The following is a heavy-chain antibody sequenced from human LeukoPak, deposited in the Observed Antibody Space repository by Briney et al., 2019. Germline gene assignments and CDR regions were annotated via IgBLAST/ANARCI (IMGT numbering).Heavy chain of an antibody. CDR3: ARGETYYYDSRGFDP. V-gene: IGHV3-30-3*01. Sequence: PGGSLRLSCAASGFTFSSYAMHWVRQAPGKGLEWVAVISYDGSNKYYADSVKGRFTISRDNSKNTLYLQMNSLRAEDTAVYYCARGETYYYDSRGFDPWGQGTLVTVSS. J-gene: IGHJ5*02. D-gene: IGHD3-22*01. CDR2: ISYDGSNK. CDR1: GFTFSSYA.